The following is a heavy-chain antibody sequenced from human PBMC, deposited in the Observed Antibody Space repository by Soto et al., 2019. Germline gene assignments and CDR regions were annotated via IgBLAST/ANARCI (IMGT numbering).Heavy chain of an antibody. V-gene: IGHV6-1*01. CDR1: GDSVSSNSAA. J-gene: IGHJ6*03. CDR2: TYYRSRWYN. D-gene: IGHD1-7*01. Sequence: SQTLSLTCAISGDSVSSNSAAWNWIRLSPSRGLEWLARTYYRSRWYNDYAVSVRSRITVNPDTSKNQFSLQLTSVTPEDTAVYYCAGTTSHQWYYMDVWGKGTTVPVYS. CDR3: AGTTSHQWYYMDV.